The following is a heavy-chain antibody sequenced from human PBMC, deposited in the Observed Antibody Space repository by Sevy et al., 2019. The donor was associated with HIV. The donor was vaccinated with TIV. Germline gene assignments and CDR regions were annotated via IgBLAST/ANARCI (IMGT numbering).Heavy chain of an antibody. V-gene: IGHV3-21*01. J-gene: IGHJ4*02. CDR3: ARGASSGWDYFDY. CDR1: GFTFSSYS. D-gene: IGHD6-19*01. CDR2: ISGLNNYI. Sequence: GGSLRLSCAASGFTFSSYSMNWVRQAPGKGLEWVSYISGLNNYIYYADSGRGRFTISRDNAKNSLYLQMNSLRAEDTAVYYCARGASSGWDYFDYWGQGTLVTVSS.